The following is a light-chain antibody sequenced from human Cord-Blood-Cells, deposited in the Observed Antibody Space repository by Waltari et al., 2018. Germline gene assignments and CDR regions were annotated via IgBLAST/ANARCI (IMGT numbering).Light chain of an antibody. Sequence: QSALTLPASWSGSPGQSITISCPGTTSAVGGFNYVSWYQPHAGKAPKLMIYDVSNRPSGVSNRFSGSKSGNTASLTISGLQAEDEADYYCSSYTSSSTYVFGTGTKVTVL. V-gene: IGLV2-14*01. CDR2: DVS. CDR3: SSYTSSSTYV. J-gene: IGLJ1*01. CDR1: TSAVGGFNY.